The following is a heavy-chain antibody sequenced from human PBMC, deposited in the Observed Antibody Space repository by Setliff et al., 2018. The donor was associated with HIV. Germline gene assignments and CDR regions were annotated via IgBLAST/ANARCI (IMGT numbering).Heavy chain of an antibody. J-gene: IGHJ4*02. CDR1: GGSFSDYY. V-gene: IGHV4-34*01. CDR3: ARMYSGYDWSPAGARTRYFDY. D-gene: IGHD5-12*01. Sequence: SETLSLTCAVYGGSFSDYYWNWIRQPPGKGLEWIGEINHSGSTNYNPSLKSRVTISLDTSKNQFSLKLSSVTAADTAVYYCARMYSGYDWSPAGARTRYFDYWGQGTPVTV. CDR2: INHSGST.